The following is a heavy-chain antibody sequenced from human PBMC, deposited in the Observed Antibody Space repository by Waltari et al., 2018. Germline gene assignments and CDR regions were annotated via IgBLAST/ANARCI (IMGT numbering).Heavy chain of an antibody. CDR3: ARAAGYYDSSGYGWFDP. CDR2: IYYSGRT. CDR1: GGSISSYY. V-gene: IGHV4-59*01. J-gene: IGHJ5*02. Sequence: QVQLQESGPGLVKPSETLSLTCTVSGGSISSYYWSWIRQPPGKGLEWIGYIYYSGRTNYNPSLKSRVTRSVDTSKNQFSLKLSSVTAADTAVYYCARAAGYYDSSGYGWFDPWGQGTLVTVSS. D-gene: IGHD3-22*01.